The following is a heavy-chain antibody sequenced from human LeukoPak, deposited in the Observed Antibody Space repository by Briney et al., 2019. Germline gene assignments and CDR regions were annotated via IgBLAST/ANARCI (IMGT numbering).Heavy chain of an antibody. CDR3: ARADSNYGAFDI. Sequence: GGSLRLSCAASGFTFSSYSMNWVRQAPGKGPEWVSSISSSSSYIYYADSVKGRFTISRDNAKNSLYLQMNSLRAEDTAVYYCARADSNYGAFDIWGQGTMVTVSS. D-gene: IGHD4-11*01. V-gene: IGHV3-21*01. CDR1: GFTFSSYS. CDR2: ISSSSSYI. J-gene: IGHJ3*02.